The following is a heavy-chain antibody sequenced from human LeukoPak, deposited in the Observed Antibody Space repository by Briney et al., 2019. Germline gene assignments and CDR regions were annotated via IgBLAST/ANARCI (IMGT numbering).Heavy chain of an antibody. Sequence: QPGRSLRLSCAASGFTFSTSWMPWVRQAPGKGLVWVSRTNSDGSTINYADSVKGRFTISRDNAKNTLYLQMNNLLTEDTAVYYCATAGYFRFDNWGQGTLVTVSS. J-gene: IGHJ4*02. CDR1: GFTFSTSW. D-gene: IGHD5-18*01. CDR2: TNSDGSTI. CDR3: ATAGYFRFDN. V-gene: IGHV3-74*01.